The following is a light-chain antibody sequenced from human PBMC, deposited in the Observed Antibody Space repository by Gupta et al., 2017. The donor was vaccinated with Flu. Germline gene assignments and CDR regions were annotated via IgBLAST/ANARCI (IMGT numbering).Light chain of an antibody. Sequence: DIQMTQSPSSLSASVGDRVTITCRASQSISSYLNWYQQKPGKAPKLLLYAASSLQSGVPSRFSGSGSGTDFTLTISRLQPEDFATYYCQQSDSTLYTFGQGTRLEIK. J-gene: IGKJ5*01. CDR2: AAS. V-gene: IGKV1-39*01. CDR3: QQSDSTLYT. CDR1: QSISSY.